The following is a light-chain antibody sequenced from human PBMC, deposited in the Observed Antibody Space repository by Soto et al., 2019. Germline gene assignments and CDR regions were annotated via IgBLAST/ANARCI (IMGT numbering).Light chain of an antibody. V-gene: IGKV1-39*01. Sequence: DIQMTQSPSSLSASVGDRATITCRASQSISTYLNWYQQKPGKAPKLLISAASTLRSGVPSRFSGSGSGTDFTLTITSLQPEDFATYYCQQSYSTLWTFGQGTKVDI. CDR2: AAS. CDR1: QSISTY. CDR3: QQSYSTLWT. J-gene: IGKJ1*01.